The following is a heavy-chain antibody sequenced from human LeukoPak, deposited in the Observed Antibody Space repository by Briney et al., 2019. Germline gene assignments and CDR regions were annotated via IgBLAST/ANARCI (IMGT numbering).Heavy chain of an antibody. CDR1: GFTFSSYS. CDR2: ISSSSSYI. V-gene: IGHV3-21*01. CDR3: ARGRPYFDY. J-gene: IGHJ4*02. Sequence: GGSLRLSCAASGFTFSSYSMNWVRQAPGKGLEWVSSISSSSSYIYYADSAKGRFTISRDNAKNSLYLQMNSLRAEDTAVYYCARGRPYFDYWGQGTLVTVSS.